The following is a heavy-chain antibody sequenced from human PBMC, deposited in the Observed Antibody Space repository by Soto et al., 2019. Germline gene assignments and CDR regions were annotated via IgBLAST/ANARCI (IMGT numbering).Heavy chain of an antibody. CDR3: AKGPMAARDNWFDP. V-gene: IGHV3-23*01. CDR2: ISGSGVST. D-gene: IGHD6-25*01. Sequence: PGGSLRLSCAASGFTFSNYAMSWVRQAPGKGLEWVSGISGSGVSTYYADSVKGRFTISRDNSKNTLYLQMNSLRAEDTAVYYCAKGPMAARDNWFDPWGQGTLVTVSS. J-gene: IGHJ5*02. CDR1: GFTFSNYA.